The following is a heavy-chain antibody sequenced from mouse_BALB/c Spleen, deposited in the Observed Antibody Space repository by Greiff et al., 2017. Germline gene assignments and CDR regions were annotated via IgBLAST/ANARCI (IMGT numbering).Heavy chain of an antibody. J-gene: IGHJ1*01. CDR3: ARSYGSSYGWYFDV. Sequence: EVQRVESGGGLVQPGGSRKLSCAASGFTFSSFGMHWVRQAPEKGLEWVAYISSGSSTIYYADTVKGRFTISRDNPKNTLFLQMTSLRSEDTAMYYCARSYGSSYGWYFDVWGAGTTVTVSS. CDR2: ISSGSSTI. V-gene: IGHV5-17*02. CDR1: GFTFSSFG. D-gene: IGHD1-1*01.